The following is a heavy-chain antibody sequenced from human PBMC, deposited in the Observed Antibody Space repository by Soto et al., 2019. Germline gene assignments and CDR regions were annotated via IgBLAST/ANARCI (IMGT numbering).Heavy chain of an antibody. Sequence: QVQLQESGPGLVKPSETLSLTCTVSGGSISSYYWSWIRQPPGKGLEWIGYIYYSGSTNYNPSLKSRVTIAVDTSKNQFSLKLSSVTAADTAVYYCARDPGNSWRSGMDVWGQGTTVTVSS. CDR2: IYYSGST. J-gene: IGHJ6*02. D-gene: IGHD6-13*01. CDR1: GGSISSYY. CDR3: ARDPGNSWRSGMDV. V-gene: IGHV4-59*01.